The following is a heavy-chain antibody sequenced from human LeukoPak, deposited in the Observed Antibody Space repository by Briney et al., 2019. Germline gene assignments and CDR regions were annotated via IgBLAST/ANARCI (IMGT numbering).Heavy chain of an antibody. Sequence: ASVKVSCKASGYTFTSYDINWVRQATGQGLEWMGWMNPNSGNTGYAQKFQGRVTITRNTSTSTAYMELRSLRSDDTAFYYCARGTMRDGHWGQGTQVTVSA. J-gene: IGHJ4*02. CDR1: GYTFTSYD. CDR2: MNPNSGNT. V-gene: IGHV1-8*03. CDR3: ARGTMRDGH. D-gene: IGHD5-24*01.